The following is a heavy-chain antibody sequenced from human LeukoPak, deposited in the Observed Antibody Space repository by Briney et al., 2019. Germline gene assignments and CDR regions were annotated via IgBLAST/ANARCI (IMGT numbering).Heavy chain of an antibody. CDR2: INPSGGST. CDR1: GYTFTSYY. D-gene: IGHD3-9*01. CDR3: ARDSYSYDILTGPDY. J-gene: IGHJ4*02. V-gene: IGHV1-46*01. Sequence: ASVKVSCKASGYTFTSYYMHWVRQAPGQGLGWMGIINPSGGSTSYAQKFQGRVTMTRDTSTSTVYMELSSLRSEDTAVYYCARDSYSYDILTGPDYWGQGTLVTVSS.